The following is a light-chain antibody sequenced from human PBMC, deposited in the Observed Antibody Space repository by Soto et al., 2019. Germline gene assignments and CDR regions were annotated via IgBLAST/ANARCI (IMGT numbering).Light chain of an antibody. CDR3: QQRYNWPLT. Sequence: DIVLTQSPVTLSLSPGDRATLSCRASQSVSSSLAWYQQKPGQAPRLLIYGASNGAAGIPARFSGTGSGTDFTLTISSLEPDDFAVYYCQQRYNWPLTFGGGTKVDIK. J-gene: IGKJ4*01. CDR2: GAS. V-gene: IGKV3-11*01. CDR1: QSVSSS.